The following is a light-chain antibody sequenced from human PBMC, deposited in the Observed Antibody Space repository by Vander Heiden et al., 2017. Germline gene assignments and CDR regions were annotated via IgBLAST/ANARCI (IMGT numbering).Light chain of an antibody. J-gene: IGLJ3*02. Sequence: QSVLTQPPSASGTPGQRVTIACSGSSSNIGSRTVHWYQHLPGTAPTLLIYGNNQRPSGVPDRISASKSGTSASLAVSGLQSEDEADYYCSAWDNSLNAWVFGGGTKLTVL. V-gene: IGLV1-44*01. CDR2: GNN. CDR3: SAWDNSLNAWV. CDR1: SSNIGSRT.